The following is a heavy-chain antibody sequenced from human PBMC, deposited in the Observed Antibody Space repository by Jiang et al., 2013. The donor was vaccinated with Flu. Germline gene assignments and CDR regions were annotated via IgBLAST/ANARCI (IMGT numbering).Heavy chain of an antibody. Sequence: KPTQTLTLTCTFSGFSLSTYGVGVGWIRRPPGKALEWLALIYWDDDKRYSPSLKSRLTITKDTSKNQVVLTMTNMDPVDTATYYCAHVGTTMVGNWYFDLWGRGTLVTVSS. CDR3: AHVGTTMVGNWYFDL. D-gene: IGHD5-18*01. CDR2: IYWDDDK. V-gene: IGHV2-5*02. CDR1: GFSLSTYGVG. J-gene: IGHJ2*01.